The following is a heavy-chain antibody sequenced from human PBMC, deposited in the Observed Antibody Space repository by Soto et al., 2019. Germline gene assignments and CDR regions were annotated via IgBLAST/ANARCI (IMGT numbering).Heavy chain of an antibody. D-gene: IGHD3-16*01. CDR2: INAGNGNR. CDR3: ASSGSWGWAQYLYGLDV. V-gene: IGHV1-3*01. Sequence: GASVKVSCKASGYSFGNYAVHWVRQAPGQGLEWMGWINAGNGNRIYSQKFQGRVTITRDTSASTAYIDLSSLTSEDTAVYYCASSGSWGWAQYLYGLDVWGEGTTVTVSS. CDR1: GYSFGNYA. J-gene: IGHJ6*04.